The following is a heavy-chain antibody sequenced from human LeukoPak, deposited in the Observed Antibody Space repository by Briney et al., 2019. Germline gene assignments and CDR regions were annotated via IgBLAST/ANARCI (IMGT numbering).Heavy chain of an antibody. CDR1: GFTCSSYA. CDR3: ATRGIVVVPSAKRRAEYFQH. Sequence: GGSLRLXCAASGFTCSSYAMSWVRQAPGKGLEWVSAISGSGGSTYYADSVKGRFTISRDNSKNTLYLQMNSLRAEDTAVYYCATRGIVVVPSAKRRAEYFQHWGQGTLVTVSS. J-gene: IGHJ1*01. CDR2: ISGSGGST. D-gene: IGHD2-2*01. V-gene: IGHV3-23*01.